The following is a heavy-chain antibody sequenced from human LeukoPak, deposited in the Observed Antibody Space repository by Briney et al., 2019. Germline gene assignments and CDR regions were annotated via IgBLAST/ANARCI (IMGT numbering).Heavy chain of an antibody. CDR3: AKDRQMDY. D-gene: IGHD5-24*01. CDR1: GFTFSSYG. V-gene: IGHV3-30*18. J-gene: IGHJ4*02. CDR2: ISYDGSNK. Sequence: GGSLRLSCAASGFTFSSYGMHWVRQAPGKGLEWVAVISYDGSNKYYADSVKGRFTISRDNSKNTLYLQMNSLRAGDTAVYYCAKDRQMDYWGQGTLVTVSS.